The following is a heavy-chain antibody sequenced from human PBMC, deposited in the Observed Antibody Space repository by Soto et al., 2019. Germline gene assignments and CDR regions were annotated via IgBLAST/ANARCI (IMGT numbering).Heavy chain of an antibody. V-gene: IGHV3-30*18. D-gene: IGHD2-15*01. CDR3: AKDLDVVVVVTATRGLDV. J-gene: IGHJ6*02. CDR1: GFTFDNYG. Sequence: QVQLVESGGGVVQPGRSLRLSCAASGFTFDNYGLHWVRQAPGKGLEWVAVISYDGSKKFYADSVTGRFTISRDNSKNTLYMQMTTLRVEDTAVYYCAKDLDVVVVVTATRGLDVWGQGTTVTVSS. CDR2: ISYDGSKK.